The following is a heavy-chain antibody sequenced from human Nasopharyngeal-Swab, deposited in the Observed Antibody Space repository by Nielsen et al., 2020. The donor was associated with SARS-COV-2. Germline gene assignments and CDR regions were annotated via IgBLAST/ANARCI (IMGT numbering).Heavy chain of an antibody. CDR2: INHSGST. J-gene: IGHJ6*03. CDR3: VRVERTYYMDV. Sequence: WIRQPPGKGLEWIGEINHSGSTNYNPSLKSRVTISVDTSKNQFSLKLSSVTAADTAVYYCVRVERTYYMDVWGKGTTVTVSS. D-gene: IGHD3/OR15-3a*01. V-gene: IGHV4-34*01.